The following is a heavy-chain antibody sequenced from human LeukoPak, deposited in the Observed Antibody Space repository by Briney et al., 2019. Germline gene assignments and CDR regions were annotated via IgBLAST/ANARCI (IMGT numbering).Heavy chain of an antibody. CDR3: TAGTGRSDFDY. CDR2: IKRKGDDGTI. CDR1: GFTFSNAW. D-gene: IGHD3/OR15-3a*01. J-gene: IGHJ4*02. Sequence: PGGSLRLSCAASGFTFSNAWMSWVRQAPGRGLEWVGRIKRKGDDGTIDYAAPVKGRLSVSRDDSKNMLDLQMNSLKSEDTAVYYCTAGTGRSDFDYWGQGTLVTVSS. V-gene: IGHV3-15*01.